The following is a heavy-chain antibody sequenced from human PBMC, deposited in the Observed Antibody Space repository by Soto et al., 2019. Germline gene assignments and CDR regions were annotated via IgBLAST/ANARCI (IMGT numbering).Heavy chain of an antibody. J-gene: IGHJ4*02. CDR3: AKERGDRGYSYGIFDY. CDR2: ISWNSGSI. V-gene: IGHV3-9*01. Sequence: LRLSCAVSGFTFDDNAMHWVRQAPEKGLEWVSGISWNSGSIGYADSVKGRFTISRDNAKNSLYLQMNSLRAEDTALYYCAKERGDRGYSYGIFDYWGQGTLVTVSS. CDR1: GFTFDDNA. D-gene: IGHD5-18*01.